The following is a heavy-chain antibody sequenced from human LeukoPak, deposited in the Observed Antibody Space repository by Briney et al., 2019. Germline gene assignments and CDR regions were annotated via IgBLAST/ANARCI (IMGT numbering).Heavy chain of an antibody. J-gene: IGHJ4*02. CDR3: ARGNYGGNPGGY. CDR2: INHSGST. Sequence: SETLSLTCAVYGGSFSGYYWSWIRQPPGKGLEWIGEINHSGSTNYNPSLKSRVTISVDTSKNQFSLKLSSVTAADTAVYYCARGNYGGNPGGYWGQGTLVTVSS. V-gene: IGHV4-34*01. D-gene: IGHD4-23*01. CDR1: GGSFSGYY.